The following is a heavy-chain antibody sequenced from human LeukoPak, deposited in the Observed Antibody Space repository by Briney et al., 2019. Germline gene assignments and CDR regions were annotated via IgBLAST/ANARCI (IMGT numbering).Heavy chain of an antibody. Sequence: GGSLRLSCAASGFTFSSYAMSWVRQAPGKGLEWVSAISGSGGSTYYADSVKGRFTISRDNSKNTLYLQMNSLRAEDTAVYYCAKDLHCSGGSCYSNFDYWGQGTLVTVSS. CDR2: ISGSGGST. D-gene: IGHD2-15*01. CDR3: AKDLHCSGGSCYSNFDY. J-gene: IGHJ4*02. CDR1: GFTFSSYA. V-gene: IGHV3-23*01.